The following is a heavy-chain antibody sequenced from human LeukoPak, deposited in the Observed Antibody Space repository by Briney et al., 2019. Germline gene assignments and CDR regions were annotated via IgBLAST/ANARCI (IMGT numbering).Heavy chain of an antibody. Sequence: GGSLRLSCAASGFTFSNEMNWVRQAPGKGLEWVSYISSSGSTIYYADPVKGRFTISRDNAKNSLYLQMNSLRAEDTAVYYCARDLAPNYDFWSGYTYYFDYWGQGTLVTVSS. V-gene: IGHV3-48*03. CDR1: GFTFSNE. CDR3: ARDLAPNYDFWSGYTYYFDY. CDR2: ISSSGSTI. J-gene: IGHJ4*02. D-gene: IGHD3-3*01.